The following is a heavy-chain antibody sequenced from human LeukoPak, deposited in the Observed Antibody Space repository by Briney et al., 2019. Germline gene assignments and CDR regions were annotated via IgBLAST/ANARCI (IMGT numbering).Heavy chain of an antibody. Sequence: ASVKVSCKASGYTFTSYGISWVRQAPGQGLEWMGWISAYNGNTNYAQKLQGRVTMTTDTSTSTAYMELRSLRSDDTAVYYCAREQEWELLGEAFDIWGQGTMVTVSS. CDR2: ISAYNGNT. V-gene: IGHV1-18*01. CDR3: AREQEWELLGEAFDI. J-gene: IGHJ3*02. CDR1: GYTFTSYG. D-gene: IGHD1-26*01.